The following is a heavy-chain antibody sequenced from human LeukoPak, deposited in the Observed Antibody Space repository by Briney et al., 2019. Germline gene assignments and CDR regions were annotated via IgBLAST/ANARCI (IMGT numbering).Heavy chain of an antibody. V-gene: IGHV4-59*01. CDR1: GGSISNYY. CDR3: ARFGGPHAFDI. D-gene: IGHD3-3*01. CDR2: INYSGST. Sequence: SGTPSLTCTDPGGSISNYYWSWIRQPPGKGLEWIAYINYSGSTNYNPSLKSRGTISVDTSKNHFSLTLSSVTAADTAVYYCARFGGPHAFDIWGQGTMVTVSS. J-gene: IGHJ3*02.